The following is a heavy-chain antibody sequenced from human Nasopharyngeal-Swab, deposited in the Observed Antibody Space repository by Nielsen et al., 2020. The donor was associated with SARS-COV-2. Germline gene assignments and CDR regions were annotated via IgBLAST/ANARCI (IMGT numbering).Heavy chain of an antibody. CDR2: IYTSGST. J-gene: IGHJ5*02. CDR3: ARDYSSGWLYNWFDP. D-gene: IGHD6-19*01. V-gene: IGHV4-4*07. Sequence: SETLSLTCTVSGGSISSYYWSWIRQPAGKGLEWIGRIYTSGSTNYNPSLKSRVTMSVDTSKNQFSLKLSSVTAADTAVYYCARDYSSGWLYNWFDPWGQGTLVTVSS. CDR1: GGSISSYY.